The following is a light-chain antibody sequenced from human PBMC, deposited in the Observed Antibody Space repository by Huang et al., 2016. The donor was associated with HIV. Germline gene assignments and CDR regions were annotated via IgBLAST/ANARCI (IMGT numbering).Light chain of an antibody. CDR3: QQYGFSSWT. CDR1: QSVTSNQ. J-gene: IGKJ1*01. Sequence: EVVLTQSPGTLSLSPGERAPLSSRASQSVTSNQLAWYQQKPGQAPRLLIYGAAARGTGIPDRFIGSGSGTGFTLTISRLEPEDSAVYYCQQYGFSSWTFGQGTKVEIK. CDR2: GAA. V-gene: IGKV3-20*01.